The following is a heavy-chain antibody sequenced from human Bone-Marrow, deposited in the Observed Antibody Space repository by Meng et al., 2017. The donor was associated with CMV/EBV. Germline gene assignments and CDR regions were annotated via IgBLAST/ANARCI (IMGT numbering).Heavy chain of an antibody. CDR1: GFTFSSYS. V-gene: IGHV3-21*01. D-gene: IGHD4-17*01. CDR2: ISSSSSYI. J-gene: IGHJ4*02. CDR3: ASPFEYGISYY. Sequence: GESLKISCAASGFTFSSYSMNWVRQAPGKGLEWVSSISSSSSYIYYADSVKGRFTISRDNAKNSLYLRMNSLRAEDTAVYYCASPFEYGISYYWGKGTLVTVSS.